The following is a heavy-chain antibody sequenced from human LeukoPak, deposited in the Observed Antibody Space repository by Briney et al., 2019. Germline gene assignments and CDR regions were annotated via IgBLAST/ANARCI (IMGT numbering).Heavy chain of an antibody. CDR2: IYSGGST. CDR3: ARNPRRGRWIGELTD. V-gene: IGHV3-53*05. J-gene: IGHJ4*02. D-gene: IGHD3-10*01. CDR1: GFTVSSNY. Sequence: GSLRHSCAASGFTVSSNYMSWVRQAPGKGPEWVSVIYSGGSTYYVDSVKGRFTISRDNSKNTLYLQMNSLRAEDTAVYYCARNPRRGRWIGELTDWGQGTLVTVSS.